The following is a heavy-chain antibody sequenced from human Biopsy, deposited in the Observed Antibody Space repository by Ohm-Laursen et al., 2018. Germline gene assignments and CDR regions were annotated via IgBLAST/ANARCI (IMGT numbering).Heavy chain of an antibody. CDR2: INVPGGKT. J-gene: IGHJ6*02. V-gene: IGHV3-23*01. CDR1: GFPFHNYA. CDR3: AKINPSSIYYYYGMDV. Sequence: GSLRLSCSASGFPFHNYAMNWVRQAPRKGLEWVSGINVPGGKTYYADSVKGRFTISRDNSKNTLYLQLNSLRAEDTALYYCAKINPSSIYYYYGMDVWGQGTTVTVSS.